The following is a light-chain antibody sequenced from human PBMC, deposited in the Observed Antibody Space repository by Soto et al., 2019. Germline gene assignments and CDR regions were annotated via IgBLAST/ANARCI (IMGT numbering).Light chain of an antibody. CDR1: SSDVGGYNL. Sequence: SVLTQPASVSGSPGQSITISCTGTSSDVGGYNLVSWYQQHPGKAPKLIIYEDSKRPSGISNRFSGSKSGNTASLTISGLQAEDEADYYCCSYASNSILVFGGGTKLTVL. J-gene: IGLJ2*01. V-gene: IGLV2-23*01. CDR2: EDS. CDR3: CSYASNSILV.